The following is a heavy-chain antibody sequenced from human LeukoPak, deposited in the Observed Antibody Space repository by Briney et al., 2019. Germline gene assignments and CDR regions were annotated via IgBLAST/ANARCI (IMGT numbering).Heavy chain of an antibody. CDR3: ARLDRIPTAGTIFLDY. CDR1: GFTFSSYA. D-gene: IGHD6-13*01. CDR2: ISYDGSNK. J-gene: IGHJ4*02. V-gene: IGHV3-30-3*01. Sequence: PGGSLRLSCAASGFTFSSYAMHWVRQAPGKGLEWVAVISYDGSNKFYADSVKGRFTLSRDNSKNTLYLQMNSLRAEDTAVYYCARLDRIPTAGTIFLDYWGQGTLVTVSS.